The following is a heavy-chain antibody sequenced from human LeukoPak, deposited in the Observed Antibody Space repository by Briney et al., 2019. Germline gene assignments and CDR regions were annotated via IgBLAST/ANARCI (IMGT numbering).Heavy chain of an antibody. D-gene: IGHD2-21*02. V-gene: IGHV4-34*01. CDR1: GGSFSGYY. J-gene: IGHJ4*02. CDR2: INHSGST. CDR3: ARGVVPAPQTFDY. Sequence: TSETLSLTCAVYGGSFSGYYWSWIRQPPGKGLEWIGEINHSGSTNYNPSLKSRVTISVDTSKNQFSLKLSSVTAADTAVYYCARGVVPAPQTFDYWGQGTLVTFSS.